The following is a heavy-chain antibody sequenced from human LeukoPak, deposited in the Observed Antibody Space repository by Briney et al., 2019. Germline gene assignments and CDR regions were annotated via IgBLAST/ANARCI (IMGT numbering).Heavy chain of an antibody. CDR3: ARGGGDYYGSGVYYYYMDV. CDR2: ISAYNGNT. J-gene: IGHJ6*03. D-gene: IGHD3-10*01. Sequence: ASVKVSCKASGYTFTSYGISWVRQAPGQGLEWMGWISAYNGNTNYAQKLQGRVTMTTDTSTSTAYMELSSLRSEDTAVYYCARGGGDYYGSGVYYYYMDVWGKGTTVTVSS. CDR1: GYTFTSYG. V-gene: IGHV1-18*01.